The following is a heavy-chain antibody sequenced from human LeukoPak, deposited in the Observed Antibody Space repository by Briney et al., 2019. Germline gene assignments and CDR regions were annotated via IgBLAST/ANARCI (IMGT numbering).Heavy chain of an antibody. Sequence: PSETLSLTCTVSGGSISSGSYYWSWIRQPPGKGLEWIGYIYHSGSTYYNPSLKSRVTISVDRSKNQFSLKLSSVTAADTAVYYCARGTGYSSGWYIRNYFDYWGQGTLVTVSS. V-gene: IGHV4-30-2*01. D-gene: IGHD6-19*01. CDR1: GGSISSGSYY. J-gene: IGHJ4*02. CDR3: ARGTGYSSGWYIRNYFDY. CDR2: IYHSGST.